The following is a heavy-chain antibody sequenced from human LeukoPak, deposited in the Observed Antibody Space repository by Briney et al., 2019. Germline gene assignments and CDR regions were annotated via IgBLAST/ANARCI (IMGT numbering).Heavy chain of an antibody. J-gene: IGHJ4*02. D-gene: IGHD6-6*01. CDR3: ARIGYSSSSFDY. CDR1: GFTFSNYW. CDR2: INKDGSIK. V-gene: IGHV3-7*01. Sequence: GGSLRLSCAASGFTFSNYWLSWVRQAPGKGLEWVANINKDGSIKNFVDSMKGRFTISRDNAKESVQLQKNSLIDEDAAMYYCARIGYSSSSFDYWGQGTLVTVSS.